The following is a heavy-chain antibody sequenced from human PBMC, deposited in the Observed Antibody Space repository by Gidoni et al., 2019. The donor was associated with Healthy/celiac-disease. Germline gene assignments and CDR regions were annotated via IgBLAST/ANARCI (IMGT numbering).Heavy chain of an antibody. CDR3: ARDRVGGQLGNYYYYGMDV. V-gene: IGHV3-11*06. CDR2: ISSSSSYT. Sequence: QVQLVESGGGLVKPGGSLRLSCAASGFTFSDYYMCWIRQDPGKGLDLVSYISSSSSYTNYADSVKGRFTISRDNAKNSLYLQMNSLRAEDTAVYYCARDRVGGQLGNYYYYGMDVWGQGTTVTVSS. J-gene: IGHJ6*02. CDR1: GFTFSDYY. D-gene: IGHD6-6*01.